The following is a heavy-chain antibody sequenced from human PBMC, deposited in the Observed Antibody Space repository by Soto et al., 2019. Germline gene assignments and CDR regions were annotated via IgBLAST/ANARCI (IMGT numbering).Heavy chain of an antibody. CDR2: INPSGGST. D-gene: IGHD3-3*01. Sequence: ASVKVSCKASGGTFNTYTISWVRQAPGQGLEWMGRINPSGGSTSYAQKFQGRVTMTRDTSTSTVYMELSSLRSEDTAVYYCARDRPGYDFWSGYIPPYGMDVWGQGTTVTVSS. J-gene: IGHJ6*02. CDR3: ARDRPGYDFWSGYIPPYGMDV. CDR1: GGTFNTYT. V-gene: IGHV1-46*02.